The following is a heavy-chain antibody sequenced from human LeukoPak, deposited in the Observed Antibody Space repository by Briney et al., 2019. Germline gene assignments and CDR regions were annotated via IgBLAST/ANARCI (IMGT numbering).Heavy chain of an antibody. CDR2: INHSGST. Sequence: PSETLSLTCAVYGGSFSGYYWSWLRQPPGKGLEWIGEINHSGSTNYNPSLKSRVTISVDTSKNQFSLKLSSVTAADTAVYYCARELTLWSGYRNAFDIWGQGTMVTVSS. J-gene: IGHJ3*02. V-gene: IGHV4-34*01. CDR3: ARELTLWSGYRNAFDI. CDR1: GGSFSGYY. D-gene: IGHD3-3*01.